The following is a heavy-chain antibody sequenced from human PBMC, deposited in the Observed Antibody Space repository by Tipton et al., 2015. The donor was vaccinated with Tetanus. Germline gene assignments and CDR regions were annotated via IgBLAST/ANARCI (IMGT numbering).Heavy chain of an antibody. CDR3: ASGWRYYYDTTGFSDY. V-gene: IGHV4-39*01. CDR1: GGSISSYSAYY. Sequence: TLSLTCTVSGGSISSYSAYYWGWIRQPPGKGLEWIGSIFYSGTTYYNPSLKSRVTISVDTPNNQFSLKLSSVPAADTAVYYCASGWRYYYDTTGFSDYWGQGTLVTVSS. D-gene: IGHD3-22*01. CDR2: IFYSGTT. J-gene: IGHJ4*02.